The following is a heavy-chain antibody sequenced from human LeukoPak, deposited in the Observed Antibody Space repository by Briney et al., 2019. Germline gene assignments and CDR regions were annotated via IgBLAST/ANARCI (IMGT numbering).Heavy chain of an antibody. CDR2: ISDNGRST. J-gene: IGHJ4*02. CDR1: GLAFSRYA. Sequence: PGGSLRLSCSASGLAFSRYAMHWVRQAPGKGLGCFSGISDNGRSTYYADAVKGRFTISRDNSKNTLYLQMSSLRPEDTAVYYCAMTYDSSDYYPFDYWGQGTLVTVSS. V-gene: IGHV3-64D*06. CDR3: AMTYDSSDYYPFDY. D-gene: IGHD3-22*01.